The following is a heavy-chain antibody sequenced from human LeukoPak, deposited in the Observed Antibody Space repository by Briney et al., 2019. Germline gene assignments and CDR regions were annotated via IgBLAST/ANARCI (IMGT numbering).Heavy chain of an antibody. V-gene: IGHV4-34*01. J-gene: IGHJ4*02. Sequence: SETLSLTCAVYGGAFSGYYWSWIRQPPGKGLEWIGEISHSGSTNYNPSLESRVTISVDTSKNQFSLKLTSVTAADTAVYYCAILTNGYGYFDYWGQGTLVTVSS. CDR1: GGAFSGYY. CDR3: AILTNGYGYFDY. CDR2: ISHSGST. D-gene: IGHD5-18*01.